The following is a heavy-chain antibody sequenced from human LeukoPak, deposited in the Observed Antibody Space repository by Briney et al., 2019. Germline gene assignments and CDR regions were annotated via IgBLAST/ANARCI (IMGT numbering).Heavy chain of an antibody. CDR3: ARYGSGSYSS. D-gene: IGHD3-10*01. Sequence: GGSLRLSCAASGFTFSSYSMNWVRQAPGKGLEWVSSISSSSSYIYYADSVKGRFTISRDNAKNSLYLLMNSLRAEDTAVYYCARYGSGSYSSWGQGTLVTVSS. V-gene: IGHV3-21*01. J-gene: IGHJ5*02. CDR1: GFTFSSYS. CDR2: ISSSSSYI.